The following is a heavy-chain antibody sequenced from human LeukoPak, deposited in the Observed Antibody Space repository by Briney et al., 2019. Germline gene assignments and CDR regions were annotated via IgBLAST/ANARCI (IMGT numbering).Heavy chain of an antibody. CDR2: NNWNGDST. J-gene: IGHJ6*03. V-gene: IGHV3-20*03. D-gene: IGHD3-9*01. Sequence: GSLSLSYAASGFIIDYYGMSWVRPAPGKGVGRVCGNNWNGDSTGYADSVKGRFTISRDNAQNSLYLEMNSLRAEDTAVYYCARDGDYDILTDDYMDVWGKGTTVTVSS. CDR3: ARDGDYDILTDDYMDV. CDR1: GFIIDYYG.